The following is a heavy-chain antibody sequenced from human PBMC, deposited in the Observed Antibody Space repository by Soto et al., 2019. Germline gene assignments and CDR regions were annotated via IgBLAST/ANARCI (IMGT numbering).Heavy chain of an antibody. D-gene: IGHD7-27*01. CDR3: ARHRATSWGSFDY. CDR2: IHYSGST. V-gene: IGHV4-39*01. CDR1: GGSISSSSYY. J-gene: IGHJ4*02. Sequence: PSETLSLTCTVSGGSISSSSYYWGWIRQPPGKGLEWIGSIHYSGSTYYPPSLKSRVTISVDTSKNQFSLKLSPVTAADTAVYYCARHRATSWGSFDYWGQGTLVTVSS.